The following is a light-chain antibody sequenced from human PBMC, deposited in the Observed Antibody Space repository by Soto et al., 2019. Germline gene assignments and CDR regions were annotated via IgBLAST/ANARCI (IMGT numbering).Light chain of an antibody. CDR1: SSNIGAGYV. J-gene: IGLJ2*01. CDR2: GNS. Sequence: QSVLTQPPAVSGAPGQRVTISCTGSSSNIGAGYVVHWYQQLPGTAPKLLIYGNSNRPSGVPDRFSGSKSGTSASLAITGLGAEDEADYYCQSYDSSLSGSVFGGGTKVTVL. V-gene: IGLV1-40*01. CDR3: QSYDSSLSGSV.